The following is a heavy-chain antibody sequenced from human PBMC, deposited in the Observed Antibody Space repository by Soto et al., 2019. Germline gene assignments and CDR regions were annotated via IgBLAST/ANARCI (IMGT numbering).Heavy chain of an antibody. J-gene: IGHJ4*02. CDR1: GFTSDDYG. V-gene: IGHV3-20*04. CDR2: INWNGGST. Sequence: GGSLRLSCAASGFTSDDYGMSWVRQAPGKGLEWVSGINWNGGSTGYADSVKGRFTISRDNAKNSLYLQMNSLRAEDTALYYWARVSGYSGYDGGIDYWGQGTLVTVSS. CDR3: ARVSGYSGYDGGIDY. D-gene: IGHD5-12*01.